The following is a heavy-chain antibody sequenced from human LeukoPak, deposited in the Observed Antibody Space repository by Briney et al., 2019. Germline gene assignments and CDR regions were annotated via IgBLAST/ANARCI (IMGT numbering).Heavy chain of an antibody. CDR3: ARGNWKTRGFDY. CDR2: IYYSGST. V-gene: IGHV4-61*01. J-gene: IGHJ4*02. Sequence: SETLSLTCTVSGGSISSSSYYWSWIRQPPGKGLEWIGYIYYSGSTNYNPSLKSRVTISVDTSKNQFSLKLSSVTAADTAVYYCARGNWKTRGFDYWGQGTLVTVSS. D-gene: IGHD1-1*01. CDR1: GGSISSSSYY.